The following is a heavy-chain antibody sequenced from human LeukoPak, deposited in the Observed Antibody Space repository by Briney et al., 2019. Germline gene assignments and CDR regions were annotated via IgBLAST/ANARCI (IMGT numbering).Heavy chain of an antibody. CDR3: ANTRNGVFDY. CDR1: GFTFSSYG. J-gene: IGHJ4*02. V-gene: IGHV3-30*18. CDR2: ISYDGSNK. Sequence: PGRSLRLSCAASGFTFSSYGMHWVRQAPGKGLEWVAVISYDGSNKYYADSVKGRFTISRDNSKNTLYLQMNSLRAEDTAVYYCANTRNGVFDYWGQGTLVTVSS. D-gene: IGHD4-17*01.